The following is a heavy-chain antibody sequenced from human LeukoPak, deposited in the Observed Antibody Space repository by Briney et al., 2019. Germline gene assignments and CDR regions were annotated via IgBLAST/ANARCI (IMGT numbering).Heavy chain of an antibody. CDR3: ARGRGYCSSTSCYFRAFDI. V-gene: IGHV1-69*05. Sequence: SVKVSCKASGGTFSSYAISWVRQAPGQGLEWMGRIIPIFGTANYAQKFQGRVTITTDESTSTAYMELSSLRSEDTAVYYCARGRGYCSSTSCYFRAFDIWGQGTMVTVSS. CDR2: IIPIFGTA. J-gene: IGHJ3*02. D-gene: IGHD2-2*01. CDR1: GGTFSSYA.